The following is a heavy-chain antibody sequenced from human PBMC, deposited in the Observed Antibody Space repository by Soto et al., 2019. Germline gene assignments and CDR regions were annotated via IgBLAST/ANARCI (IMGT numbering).Heavy chain of an antibody. J-gene: IGHJ4*02. CDR3: ARDSDASVTH. CDR2: INAGNGDT. D-gene: IGHD4-17*01. V-gene: IGHV1-3*01. Sequence: QVHLVQSGAEMKKPGASVKVSCKASGYTFTAYAIHWVRQAPGQGLEWMAWINAGNGDTKYSQKFQGRVTVTRDTSASTVYMELSSLRSEDTAVYYCARDSDASVTHWGQGTLVTVSS. CDR1: GYTFTAYA.